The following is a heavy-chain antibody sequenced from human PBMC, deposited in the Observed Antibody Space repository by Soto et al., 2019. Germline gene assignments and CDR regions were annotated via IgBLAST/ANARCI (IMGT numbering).Heavy chain of an antibody. CDR3: ARSVSL. CDR1: GGYIRTGGYY. Sequence: PSETLSLTCTVSGGYIRTGGYYWNWIRQHPGKGLEWIGYFYYSGSIYYNPSHKSRVTISVNTSKNQFSLKLSSVTAAETAVYYCARSVSLWGQGTLVTVSS. CDR2: FYYSGSI. V-gene: IGHV4-31*03. J-gene: IGHJ4*02.